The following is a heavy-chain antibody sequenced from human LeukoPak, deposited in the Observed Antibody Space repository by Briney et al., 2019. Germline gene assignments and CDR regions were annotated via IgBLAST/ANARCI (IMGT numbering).Heavy chain of an antibody. CDR1: GFTFSSYE. Sequence: GGSLRLSCAASGFTFSSYEMNWVRQAPGKGLEWVSYISSSGSTIYYADSVKGRFTTSRDNAKNSLYLQMNSLRAEDTAVYYCAREGSNSFDFWGQGTLVTVSS. CDR3: AREGSNSFDF. V-gene: IGHV3-48*03. D-gene: IGHD2-2*01. CDR2: ISSSGSTI. J-gene: IGHJ4*02.